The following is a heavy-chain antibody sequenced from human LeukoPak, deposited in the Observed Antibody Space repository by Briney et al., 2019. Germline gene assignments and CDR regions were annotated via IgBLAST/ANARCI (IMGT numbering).Heavy chain of an antibody. CDR2: INPDGNEK. D-gene: IGHD5-18*01. CDR1: GLTFSSSW. J-gene: IGHJ4*02. V-gene: IGHV3-7*01. CDR3: ARDFAAMVTGFDY. Sequence: GGSLRLSCAVSGLTFSSSWMDCVRQAPGKGLEWVASINPDGNEKYYADSVKDRFTISRTNAENSLYMQMNSLRVEDTAFYYCARDFAAMVTGFDYWGQGTLVTVSS.